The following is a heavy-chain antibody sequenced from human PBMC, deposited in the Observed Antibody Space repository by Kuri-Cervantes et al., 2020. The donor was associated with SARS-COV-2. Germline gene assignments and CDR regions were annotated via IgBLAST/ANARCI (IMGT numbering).Heavy chain of an antibody. D-gene: IGHD3-3*01. V-gene: IGHV3-7*01. CDR3: AREGAYDFWSIDY. Sequence: GESLKISCAASGFTFSSYWMNWVRQAPGKGLEWVANIKQDGSEKYYVDSVKGRFTISRDNAKNSLYLQMNSLRAEDTAVYYCAREGAYDFWSIDYWGQGTLVTVSS. CDR1: GFTFSSYW. J-gene: IGHJ4*02. CDR2: IKQDGSEK.